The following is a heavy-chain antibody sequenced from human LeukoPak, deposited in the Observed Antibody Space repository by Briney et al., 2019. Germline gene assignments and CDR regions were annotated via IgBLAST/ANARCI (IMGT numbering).Heavy chain of an antibody. CDR1: GGSSSGYY. Sequence: SETLSLTCAVYGGSSSGYYWSWIRQPPGKGLEWIGEINHSGSTNYNPSLKSRVTISVDTSKNQFSLKLSSVTAADTAVYYCASRFPRYYYGSGSYYKTKDYYFDYWGQGTLVTVSS. D-gene: IGHD3-10*01. V-gene: IGHV4-34*01. J-gene: IGHJ4*02. CDR3: ASRFPRYYYGSGSYYKTKDYYFDY. CDR2: INHSGST.